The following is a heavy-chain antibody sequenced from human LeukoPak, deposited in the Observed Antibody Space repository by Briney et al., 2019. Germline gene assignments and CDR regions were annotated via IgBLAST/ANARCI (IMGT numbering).Heavy chain of an antibody. CDR1: GGSFSGYY. CDR3: ARAGYDVLTGYCGAFDI. CDR2: INHSGST. V-gene: IGHV4-34*01. J-gene: IGHJ3*02. D-gene: IGHD3-9*01. Sequence: SETLSLTCAVYGGSFSGYYWSWIRQPPGKGLEWIGEINHSGSTNYNPSLKSRVSLSVDTSKNQFSLNLSSVTAADTALYFCARAGYDVLTGYCGAFDIWGQGTMVVVSS.